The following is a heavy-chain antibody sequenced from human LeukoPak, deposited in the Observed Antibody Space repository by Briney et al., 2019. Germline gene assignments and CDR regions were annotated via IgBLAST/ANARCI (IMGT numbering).Heavy chain of an antibody. J-gene: IGHJ4*02. V-gene: IGHV1-3*01. CDR1: GYTFTSYA. CDR3: ARMTTVTTGLDY. D-gene: IGHD4-17*01. Sequence: GASVKGSCKASGYTFTSYAMHWVRQAPGQRLEWMGWINAGNGNTKYSQKFQGRVTITRDTSASTACMELSSLRSEDTAVYYCARMTTVTTGLDYWGQGTLVTVSS. CDR2: INAGNGNT.